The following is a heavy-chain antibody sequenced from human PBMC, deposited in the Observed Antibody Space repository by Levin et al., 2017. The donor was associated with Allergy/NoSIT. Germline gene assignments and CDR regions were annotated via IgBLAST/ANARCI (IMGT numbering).Heavy chain of an antibody. CDR3: ARDYYDSSGAYFRTFDY. V-gene: IGHV4-30-4*01. D-gene: IGHD3-22*01. J-gene: IGHJ4*02. CDR2: IYHSGST. CDR1: GGSVSSGDCQ. Sequence: PSETLSLTCTVSGGSVSSGDCQWTWIRQPPGKGLEWIGSIYHSGSTYYNPSLKSRISISMDASKNQFSLKLSSATASDTAVYYCARDYYDSSGAYFRTFDYWGQGSLVTVSS.